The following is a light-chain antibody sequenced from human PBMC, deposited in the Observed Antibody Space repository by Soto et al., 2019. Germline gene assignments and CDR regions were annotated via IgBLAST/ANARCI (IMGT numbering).Light chain of an antibody. CDR1: EDISNY. CDR2: DAS. CDR3: QQYENLRLHT. Sequence: DIQMTQSPSSLSASVGERVTITCRANEDISNYLNWYQQKPGRAPKLLIYDASTLETGVPSRFSGSGSGTHFTFTIRSLQPEDVGTYYCQQYENLRLHTFGPGTKL. V-gene: IGKV1-33*01. J-gene: IGKJ2*01.